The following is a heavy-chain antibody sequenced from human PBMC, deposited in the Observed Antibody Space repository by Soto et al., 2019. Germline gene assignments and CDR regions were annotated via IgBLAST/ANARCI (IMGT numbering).Heavy chain of an antibody. V-gene: IGHV1-2*02. CDR3: ALLDYFDSRGYYFDY. CDR1: GYTFTDSY. CDR2: IYPKSGGT. Sequence: QVQLVQSGADVKKPGASVKVSCKASGYTFTDSYIHWVRQAPGQGPEWMGGIYPKSGGTKYAEKFQGRVSMTRETSISAAYMELSRLRSDDTAVYYCALLDYFDSRGYYFDYWGQGTLVTVA. D-gene: IGHD3-22*01. J-gene: IGHJ4*02.